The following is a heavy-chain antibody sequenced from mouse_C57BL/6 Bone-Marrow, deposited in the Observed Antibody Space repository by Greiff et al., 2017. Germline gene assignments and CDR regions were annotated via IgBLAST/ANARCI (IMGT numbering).Heavy chain of an antibody. CDR3: ARIYLLLRFSWGY. Sequence: QVQLQQSGAELVRPGTSVKVSCKASGYAFTNYLIEWVKQRPGQGLEWIGVINPGSGGTNYNEKFKGKATLTADKSSSTAYMQLSSLTSEDSAVYFCARIYLLLRFSWGYWGQGTTLTVSS. CDR1: GYAFTNYL. D-gene: IGHD1-1*01. J-gene: IGHJ2*01. CDR2: INPGSGGT. V-gene: IGHV1-54*01.